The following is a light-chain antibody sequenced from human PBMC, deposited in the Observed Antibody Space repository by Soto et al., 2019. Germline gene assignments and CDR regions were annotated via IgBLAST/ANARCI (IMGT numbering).Light chain of an antibody. J-gene: IGLJ1*01. CDR2: EVN. V-gene: IGLV2-8*01. Sequence: QSVLTQPPSASGSPGQSVTISCTGTSSDVGGYNYVSWYQHHPGKAPKLIISEVNKRPSGVPDRFSGSKSGNTASLTVSGLQLEDEADYYCSSYGGINNSNLVFGTGTKLTVL. CDR1: SSDVGGYNY. CDR3: SSYGGINNSNLV.